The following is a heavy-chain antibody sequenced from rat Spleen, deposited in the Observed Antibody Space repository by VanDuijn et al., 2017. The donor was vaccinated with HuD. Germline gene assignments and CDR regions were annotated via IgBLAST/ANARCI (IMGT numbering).Heavy chain of an antibody. Sequence: EVQLVESGGGLVQPGRSLKLSCAASGFTYSNYVMAWVRQAPTKGLEWVASISTGGGNTYYRDSVKGRFTLSRDNAKNTLYLQMDSLRSEDTATYYCAKVPSNNYGGWFAYWGQGTLVTVSS. D-gene: IGHD1-11*01. CDR1: GFTYSNYV. CDR2: ISTGGGNT. CDR3: AKVPSNNYGGWFAY. J-gene: IGHJ3*01. V-gene: IGHV5S13*01.